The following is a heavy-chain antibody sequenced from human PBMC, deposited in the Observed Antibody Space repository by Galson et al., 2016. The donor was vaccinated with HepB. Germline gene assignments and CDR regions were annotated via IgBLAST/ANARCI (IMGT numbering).Heavy chain of an antibody. CDR1: GYRSSSYY. Sequence: QSGAEVKKPGESLKISCKGSGYRSSSYYIAWVRQMLGKGLEWMGIIYPGDSDTRYSPSFQGQVTISADKSITTAYLQWSSLKASDTAIYYCARSFQAYYFDYWGQGALVTVSS. V-gene: IGHV5-51*01. J-gene: IGHJ4*02. CDR3: ARSFQAYYFDY. CDR2: IYPGDSDT.